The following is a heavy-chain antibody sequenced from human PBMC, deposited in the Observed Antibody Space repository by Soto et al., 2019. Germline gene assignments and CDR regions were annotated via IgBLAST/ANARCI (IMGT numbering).Heavy chain of an antibody. D-gene: IGHD3-22*01. V-gene: IGHV1-46*01. CDR2: INPSGGST. CDR1: GYTFTSYY. J-gene: IGHJ6*02. Sequence: ASVKVSCKASGYTFTSYYMHWVRQAPGQGLEWMGIINPSGGSTSYAQKFQGRVTVTRDTSTSTVYMELSSLRSEDTAVYYCARDEYYYDSSAPRYYYYGTDVWGQGTTVTVSS. CDR3: ARDEYYYDSSAPRYYYYGTDV.